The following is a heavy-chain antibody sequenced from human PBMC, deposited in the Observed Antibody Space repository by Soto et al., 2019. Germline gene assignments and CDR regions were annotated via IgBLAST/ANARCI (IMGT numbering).Heavy chain of an antibody. Sequence: XGSRRLSCAAAGFTFISYAISWVRQAPGKGLEWVSSISGVGRSTYYADSVKGRFTISRDNSKNTLFLQMSSLSAEDTAVYYCAKRIMATIGHFDSWGQGSLATVSS. V-gene: IGHV3-23*01. J-gene: IGHJ4*02. D-gene: IGHD5-12*01. CDR1: GFTFISYA. CDR2: ISGVGRST. CDR3: AKRIMATIGHFDS.